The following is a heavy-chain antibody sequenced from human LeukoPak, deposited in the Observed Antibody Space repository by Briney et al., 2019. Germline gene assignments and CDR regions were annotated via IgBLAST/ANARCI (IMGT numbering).Heavy chain of an antibody. CDR3: ARGVVVPAADAFDI. CDR2: IYYSGST. Sequence: SETLSLTCTVSGGSISSHYWSWTRQPPGKGLEWVGYIYYSGSTNYNPSLKSRVTISVDTSKNQCSLKLSSVTAADTAVYYCARGVVVPAADAFDIWGQGTMVTVSS. V-gene: IGHV4-59*11. CDR1: GGSISSHY. D-gene: IGHD2-2*01. J-gene: IGHJ3*02.